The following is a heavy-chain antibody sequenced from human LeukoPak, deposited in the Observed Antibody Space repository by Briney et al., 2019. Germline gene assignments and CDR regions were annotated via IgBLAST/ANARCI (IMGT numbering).Heavy chain of an antibody. CDR3: AGYYGSGSYELDY. D-gene: IGHD3-10*01. CDR2: ISGSGGST. J-gene: IGHJ4*02. Sequence: GGSLRLSCAASGFTFSSYAMSWVRQAPGKGLEWVSAISGSGGSTYYADSVKGRFTISRDNSKNTLYLQMNSLRAEDTAVYYYAGYYGSGSYELDYWGQGTLVTVSS. CDR1: GFTFSSYA. V-gene: IGHV3-23*01.